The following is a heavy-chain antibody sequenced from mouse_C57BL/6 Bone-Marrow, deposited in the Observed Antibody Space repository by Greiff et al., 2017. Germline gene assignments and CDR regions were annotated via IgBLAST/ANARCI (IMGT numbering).Heavy chain of an antibody. J-gene: IGHJ2*01. CDR2: IHPNSGST. Sequence: VQLQQPGAELVKPGASVKLSCKASGYTFTSYWMHWVKPRPGQGLEWIGMIHPNSGSTNYNEKFKSKATLTVDQSSSTAYMQLSSLTSEDSAVYYCARRAPFYYGNSYYFDYWGQGTTLTVSS. CDR1: GYTFTSYW. V-gene: IGHV1-64*01. D-gene: IGHD2-1*01. CDR3: ARRAPFYYGNSYYFDY.